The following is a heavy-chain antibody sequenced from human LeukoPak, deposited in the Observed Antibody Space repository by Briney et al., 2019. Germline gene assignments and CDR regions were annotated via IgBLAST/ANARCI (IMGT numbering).Heavy chain of an antibody. D-gene: IGHD3-9*01. CDR3: AREGRYFDWIEVHYYYYMDV. V-gene: IGHV1-8*03. Sequence: ASVKVSCKASGYTFTSYDIDWVRQATGQGLEWMGWMNPNSGNTGYAQKFQGRVTITRSTSISTAYMELSSLRSEDTAVYYCAREGRYFDWIEVHYYYYMDVWGKGTTVTISS. CDR2: MNPNSGNT. J-gene: IGHJ6*03. CDR1: GYTFTSYD.